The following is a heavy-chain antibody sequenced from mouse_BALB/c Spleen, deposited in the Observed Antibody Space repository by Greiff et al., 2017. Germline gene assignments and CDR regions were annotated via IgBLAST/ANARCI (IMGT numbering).Heavy chain of an antibody. Sequence: QVQLQQSGAELVRPGVSVKISCKGSGYTLTDYPMHWVKQSHAKSLEWIGVISTYYGDASYNQKFKGKATMTVDKSSSTAYMELARLTSEDSAIYYCARELLRPSYTMDYWGQGTSVTVSS. D-gene: IGHD1-2*01. CDR2: ISTYYGDA. V-gene: IGHV1S137*01. CDR3: ARELLRPSYTMDY. CDR1: GYTLTDYP. J-gene: IGHJ4*01.